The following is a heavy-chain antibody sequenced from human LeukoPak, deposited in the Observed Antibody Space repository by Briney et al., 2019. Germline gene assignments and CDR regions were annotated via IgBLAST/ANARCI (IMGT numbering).Heavy chain of an antibody. CDR1: GYSISSGYY. D-gene: IGHD1-7*01. Sequence: SETLSLICTVSGYSISSGYYWGWIRQPPGKGLEWIASIFHSGSTYSNPSLKRRVTISVDTSNNHFSLKLSSVTAADTAVYYCARSPELRSWFDPWGQGTLVTVSS. V-gene: IGHV4-38-2*02. CDR3: ARSPELRSWFDP. CDR2: IFHSGST. J-gene: IGHJ5*02.